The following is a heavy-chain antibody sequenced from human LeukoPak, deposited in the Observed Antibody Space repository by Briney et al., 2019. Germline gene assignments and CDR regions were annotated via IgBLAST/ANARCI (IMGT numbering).Heavy chain of an antibody. CDR2: INYSGST. V-gene: IGHV4-59*12. CDR1: GVTISGYY. CDR3: ARFNGRSGWNFDY. J-gene: IGHJ4*02. D-gene: IGHD6-19*01. Sequence: SETLSLTCTASGVTISGYYWSWVRQPPGKGLEWIGYINYSGSTNYNPSLRGRVTISVDTSKNQFTLKLSSVTAADTAVYYCARFNGRSGWNFDYWGQGTLVTVSS.